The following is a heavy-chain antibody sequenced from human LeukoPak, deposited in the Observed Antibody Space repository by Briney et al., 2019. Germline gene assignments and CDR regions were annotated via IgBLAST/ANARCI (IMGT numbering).Heavy chain of an antibody. D-gene: IGHD3-22*01. CDR1: GGSISSSSYY. J-gene: IGHJ6*03. CDR2: IHYSGST. CDR3: TRGSIAYYYMDV. Sequence: SETLSLTCTVSGGSISSSSYYWGWVRQPPGKGLEWIGSIHYSGSTYYNPSLKSRVTISVDTSKNQFSLKLSSVTAADTAVYYCTRGSIAYYYMDVWGKGTTVTISS. V-gene: IGHV4-39*07.